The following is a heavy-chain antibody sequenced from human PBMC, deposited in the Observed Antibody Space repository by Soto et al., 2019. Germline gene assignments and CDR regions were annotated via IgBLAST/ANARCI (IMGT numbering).Heavy chain of an antibody. CDR1: GFTFSSYG. D-gene: IGHD6-13*01. V-gene: IGHV3-33*01. J-gene: IGHJ4*02. CDR3: ARDAGYSSSWYPNGEYYFDY. Sequence: QVQLVESGGGVVQPGRSLRLSCAASGFTFSSYGMHWVRQAPGKGLEWVAVIWYDGSNKYYADSVKGRFTISRDNSKNTLYLQMNSLRAEDTAVYYCARDAGYSSSWYPNGEYYFDYWGQGTLVTVSS. CDR2: IWYDGSNK.